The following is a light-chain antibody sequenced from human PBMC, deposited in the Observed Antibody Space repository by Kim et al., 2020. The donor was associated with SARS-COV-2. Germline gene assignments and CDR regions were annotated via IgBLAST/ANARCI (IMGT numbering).Light chain of an antibody. Sequence: DIQMTQSPSSLSASVGERIVITCRASQTVYTRLSWYQQKPGKAPKLLIYGASFLQSGVPSRFSGSGSGTEFTLTISSLQPGDFTSYCCKKASTAPRTFGQGTRLEF. V-gene: IGKV1-39*01. CDR2: GAS. CDR1: QTVYTR. J-gene: IGKJ2*01. CDR3: KKASTAPRT.